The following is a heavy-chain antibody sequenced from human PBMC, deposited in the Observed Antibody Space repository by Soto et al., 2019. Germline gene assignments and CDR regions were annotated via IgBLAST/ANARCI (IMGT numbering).Heavy chain of an antibody. CDR2: ISSSSSTI. J-gene: IGHJ6*03. Sequence: EVQLVESGGGLVQPGGCLRLSCAASGSTFSSYSMNWVRQAPGKGLEWVSYISSSSSTIYYADSVKGRFTISRDNAKNSLYLQMNSLRAEDTAVYYCARDGPKRYSSGWYYYYYMDVWGKGTTVTVSS. D-gene: IGHD6-19*01. CDR1: GSTFSSYS. V-gene: IGHV3-48*01. CDR3: ARDGPKRYSSGWYYYYYMDV.